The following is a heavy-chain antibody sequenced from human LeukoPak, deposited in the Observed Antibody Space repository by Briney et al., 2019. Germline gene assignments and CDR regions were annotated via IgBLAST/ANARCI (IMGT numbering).Heavy chain of an antibody. Sequence: SETLSLTCTVSGGSVNSGSYYWCWIRQAPGEGLEWIGNIYYSGSAYYTPSLESRVTMSVDTSKNQFSLKLSSVTAADTAVYYCARHRTDRDYYYYYMDVWGKGTTVTVSS. J-gene: IGHJ6*03. D-gene: IGHD1-14*01. V-gene: IGHV4-39*01. CDR1: GGSVNSGSYY. CDR2: IYYSGSA. CDR3: ARHRTDRDYYYYYMDV.